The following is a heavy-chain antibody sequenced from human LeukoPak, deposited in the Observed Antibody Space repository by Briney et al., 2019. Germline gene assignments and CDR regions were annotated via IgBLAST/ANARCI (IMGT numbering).Heavy chain of an antibody. Sequence: GGSLRLSCAASGFTFTRHGMHWVRQAPGKGLEGVAFIRYDGSDKYYADSVKGRFTISRDNSKNTLYLQMNSLRAEDTAVYYCAKGPQSVTTFAFDIWGQATMVTVSS. CDR3: AKGPQSVTTFAFDI. CDR2: IRYDGSDK. CDR1: GFTFTRHG. V-gene: IGHV3-30*02. D-gene: IGHD4-17*01. J-gene: IGHJ3*02.